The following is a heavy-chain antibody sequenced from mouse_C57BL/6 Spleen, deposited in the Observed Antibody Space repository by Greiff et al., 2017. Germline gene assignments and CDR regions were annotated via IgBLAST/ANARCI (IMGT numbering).Heavy chain of an antibody. Sequence: VQLKESGAELVRPGTSVKMSCKASGYTFTNYWIGWAKQRPGHGLEWIGDIYPGGGYTNYNEKFKGKATLTADKSSSTAYMQFSSLTSEDSAIYYCARCLGDYFDYWGQGTTLTVSS. J-gene: IGHJ2*01. V-gene: IGHV1-63*01. D-gene: IGHD4-1*01. CDR3: ARCLGDYFDY. CDR2: IYPGGGYT. CDR1: GYTFTNYW.